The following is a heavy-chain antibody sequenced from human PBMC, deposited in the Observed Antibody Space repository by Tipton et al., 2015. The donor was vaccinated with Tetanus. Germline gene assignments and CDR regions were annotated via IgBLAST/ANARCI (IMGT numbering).Heavy chain of an antibody. D-gene: IGHD5-24*01. CDR2: ISNGNP. V-gene: IGHV4-59*12. Sequence: TLSLTCSVSGSSMSSSYWSWVRQTPDKRLEWIGYISNGNPDYSPSLKNRVTLSVDLSKNEFSLKLRSVTAADTGVYYCARGITDGYNRRFDYWGQGTLVAVSP. CDR1: GSSMSSSY. J-gene: IGHJ4*02. CDR3: ARGITDGYNRRFDY.